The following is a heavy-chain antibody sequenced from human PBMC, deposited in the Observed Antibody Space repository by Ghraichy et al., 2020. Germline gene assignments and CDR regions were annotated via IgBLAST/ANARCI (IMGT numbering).Heavy chain of an antibody. CDR2: INTTTKRI. D-gene: IGHD1-1*01. J-gene: IGHJ4*02. CDR1: GFDFSSCP. CDR3: ARDYDWTLDS. V-gene: IGHV3-48*02. Sequence: GGSLRLSCVASGFDFSSCPMSWVRQAPGKGLEWVSYINTTTKRIYYSDSVRGRFTVTRDDAKNSLYLQMNSLRDEDTAIYFCARDYDWTLDSWGQGVLVSVSS.